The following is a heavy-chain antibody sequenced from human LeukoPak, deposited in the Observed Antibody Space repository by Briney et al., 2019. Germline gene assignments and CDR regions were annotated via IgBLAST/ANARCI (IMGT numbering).Heavy chain of an antibody. J-gene: IGHJ4*02. CDR1: GFTFSNYA. V-gene: IGHV3-23*01. D-gene: IGHD2-2*01. CDR3: TTDWVDIVVVPAAIGY. CDR2: ISGSGGNT. Sequence: GGSLRLSCAASGFTFSNYAMSWVRQAPGKGLEWVSSISGSGGNTYYADSVKGRFTISRDNSKNTLYLQMNSLKTEDTAVYYCTTDWVDIVVVPAAIGYWGQGTLVTVSS.